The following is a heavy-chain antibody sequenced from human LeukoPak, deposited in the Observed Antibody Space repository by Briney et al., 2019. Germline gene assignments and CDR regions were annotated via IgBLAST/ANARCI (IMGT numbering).Heavy chain of an antibody. CDR1: GFTFSSYW. D-gene: IGHD6-13*01. CDR3: ARDLQGYISAFDI. J-gene: IGHJ3*02. V-gene: IGHV3-7*04. CDR2: IKQDGSEK. Sequence: PGGSLRLSCAASGFTFSSYWMSWVRQAPGKGLEWVANIKQDGSEKYYVDSVKGRFTISRDNAKNSLYLQMNSLRAEDTAVYYCARDLQGYISAFDIWGQGTMVTVSS.